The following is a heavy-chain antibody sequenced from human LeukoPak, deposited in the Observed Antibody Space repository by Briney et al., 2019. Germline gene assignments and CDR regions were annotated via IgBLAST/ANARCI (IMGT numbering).Heavy chain of an antibody. CDR3: ARGKRRFDY. V-gene: IGHV3-11*01. CDR1: GFSFSESY. Sequence: GGSLRLSCEASGFSFSESYMSWIRQAPGKGLQWVAYISGSGSSIYYADSVRGRFTVSRDNARNSLYLHMNSLRADDTAVYYCARGKRRFDYWGQGTLVTVSS. CDR2: ISGSGSSI. J-gene: IGHJ4*02.